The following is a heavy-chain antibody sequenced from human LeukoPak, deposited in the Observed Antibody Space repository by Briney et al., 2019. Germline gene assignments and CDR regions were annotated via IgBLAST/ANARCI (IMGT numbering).Heavy chain of an antibody. CDR3: ARDASSGWYVSWFDP. V-gene: IGHV4-4*07. CDR2: IYTSGST. D-gene: IGHD6-19*01. CDR1: GGSISSYY. J-gene: IGHJ5*02. Sequence: PSETLSLTCTVSGGSISSYYWSWIRQPAGKGLEWIGRIYTSGSTNYNPSLKSRVTMSVDTSKNQFSLKLSSVTAADTAVYYCARDASSGWYVSWFDPWGQGTLVTVSS.